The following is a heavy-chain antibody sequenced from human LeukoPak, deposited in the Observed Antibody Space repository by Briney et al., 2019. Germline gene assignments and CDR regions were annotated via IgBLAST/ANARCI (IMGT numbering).Heavy chain of an antibody. CDR2: TSAYNGNT. V-gene: IGHV1-18*01. D-gene: IGHD3-22*01. CDR3: ARDGRVDDSSGYYF. Sequence: GAPVKVSCKASGYTFTSYGISWVRQAPGQGLEWMGWTSAYNGNTNYAQKLQGRVTLTTATSTSTAYMELRSLRSDDTAVYYCARDGRVDDSSGYYFWGQGTLVTVSS. J-gene: IGHJ4*02. CDR1: GYTFTSYG.